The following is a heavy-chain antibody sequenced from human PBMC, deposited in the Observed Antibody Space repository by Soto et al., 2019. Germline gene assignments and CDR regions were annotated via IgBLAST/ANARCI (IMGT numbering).Heavy chain of an antibody. Sequence: QVQLVESGGGVVQPGTSLKLSCAASGFTFDDFGFHWVRQAPGKGLEWVATLSYDGSHECYADSVKGRFTISRDNSKITLYLQMNSLKTEDTAMYYCAKEMFPRTVLDSSSPWGDYWGQGTLVTVSS. D-gene: IGHD3-22*01. CDR2: LSYDGSHE. CDR3: AKEMFPRTVLDSSSPWGDY. V-gene: IGHV3-30*18. CDR1: GFTFDDFG. J-gene: IGHJ4*02.